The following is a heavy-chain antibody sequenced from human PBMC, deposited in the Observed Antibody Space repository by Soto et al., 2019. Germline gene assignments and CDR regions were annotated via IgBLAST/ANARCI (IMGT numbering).Heavy chain of an antibody. V-gene: IGHV1-8*01. D-gene: IGHD4-17*01. CDR3: ARGYFMTTLAFDI. CDR1: GYTFTSYD. CDR2: MNPNSGNT. Sequence: WASVKVSCXASGYTFTSYDINWVRQATGQGLEWMGWMNPNSGNTGYAQKFQGRVTMTRNTSISTAYMELSSLRSEDTAVYYCARGYFMTTLAFDIWGQGTMVTVSS. J-gene: IGHJ3*02.